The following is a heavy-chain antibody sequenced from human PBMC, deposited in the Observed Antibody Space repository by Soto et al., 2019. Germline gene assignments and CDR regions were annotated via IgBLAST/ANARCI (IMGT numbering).Heavy chain of an antibody. CDR1: GGTFSSYT. V-gene: IGHV1-69*01. J-gene: IGHJ4*02. CDR3: AREGSYDGRGYSKFGY. Sequence: QVQLVQSGAEVKKPGSSVKVSCKASGGTFSSYTISWVRQAPGQGLEWMGEIIPMFGTTNYARNLQDRVTITAAESTATASLVLPRLSSEDTAIYYCAREGSYDGRGYSKFGYWGQGTQVSGSS. CDR2: IIPMFGTT. D-gene: IGHD3-22*01.